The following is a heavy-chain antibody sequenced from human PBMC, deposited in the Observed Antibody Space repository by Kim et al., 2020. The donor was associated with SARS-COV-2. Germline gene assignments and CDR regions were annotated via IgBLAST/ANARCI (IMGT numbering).Heavy chain of an antibody. V-gene: IGHV3-23*03. J-gene: IGHJ4*02. Sequence: SSTYYADSVKGRFTISRDNSKNTLYLQMNSLRAEDTAVYYCANFLGYFDYWGQGTLVTVSS. CDR3: ANFLGYFDY. CDR2: SST. D-gene: IGHD3-16*01.